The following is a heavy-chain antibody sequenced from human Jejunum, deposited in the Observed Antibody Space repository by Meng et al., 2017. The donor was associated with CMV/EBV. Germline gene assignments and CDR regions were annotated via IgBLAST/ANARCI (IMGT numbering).Heavy chain of an antibody. V-gene: IGHV3-49*04. CDR3: TSRVGATPSYYGMDV. CDR2: IRSKTYGGTT. J-gene: IGHJ6*02. D-gene: IGHD1-26*01. CDR1: TVGDNS. Sequence: TVGDNSLSWVRQAPGKGLEWVGFIRSKTYGGTTEYAASVTGRFTISRDDSKNIAYLQMNSLETEDTAVYYCTSRVGATPSYYGMDVWGQGTTVTVSS.